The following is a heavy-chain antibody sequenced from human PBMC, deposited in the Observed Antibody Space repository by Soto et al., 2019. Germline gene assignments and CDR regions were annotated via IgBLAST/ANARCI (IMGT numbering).Heavy chain of an antibody. Sequence: ASVKVSCKASGNTFTSYDINWVRQATGHGLEWMGWINPNSGNIGYEQKFQGRVTMTRDTAIRTASMEVSRLRSDDTAVYYCARGRASGSYYLLDYWGQGTLVTVSS. D-gene: IGHD3-10*01. CDR1: GNTFTSYD. CDR2: INPNSGNI. J-gene: IGHJ4*02. V-gene: IGHV1-8*01. CDR3: ARGRASGSYYLLDY.